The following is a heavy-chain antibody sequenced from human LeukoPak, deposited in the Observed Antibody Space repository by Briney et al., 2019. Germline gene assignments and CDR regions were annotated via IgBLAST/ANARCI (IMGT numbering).Heavy chain of an antibody. D-gene: IGHD5-24*01. Sequence: QAGGSLRLSCAAYGFTFSSYAMHWVRQAQGKGLEWEAVISYDGSNKYYAGFVKGRFTISRDNSKNTLYLQMNSLRAEDTAVYYCARDPLQMATITTTFDYWGQGTLVTVSS. CDR3: ARDPLQMATITTTFDY. V-gene: IGHV3-30*04. J-gene: IGHJ4*02. CDR1: GFTFSSYA. CDR2: ISYDGSNK.